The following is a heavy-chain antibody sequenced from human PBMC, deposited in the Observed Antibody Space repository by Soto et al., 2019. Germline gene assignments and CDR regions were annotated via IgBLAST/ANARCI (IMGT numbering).Heavy chain of an antibody. CDR2: IIPILGIA. J-gene: IGHJ6*02. CDR3: ARGIVATNSRVNYYYYGMDV. V-gene: IGHV1-69*02. Sequence: ASVKVSCKASGGTFSSYTISWVRQAPGQGLEWVGRIIPILGIANYAQKFQGRVTITADKSTSTAYMELSSLRSEDTAVYYCARGIVATNSRVNYYYYGMDVWGQGTTVTVSS. D-gene: IGHD5-12*01. CDR1: GGTFSSYT.